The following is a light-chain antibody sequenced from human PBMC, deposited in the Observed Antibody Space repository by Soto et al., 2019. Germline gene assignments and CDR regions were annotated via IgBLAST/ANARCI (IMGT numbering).Light chain of an antibody. CDR2: AAS. V-gene: IGKV1-6*01. CDR3: LQDYNRPYT. J-gene: IGKJ2*01. Sequence: AIQMTQSPSSLSASVGGRVTITCRTSQDIRNDLGWHQQRPGKPPKVLIYAASNLQSGVPPRFSGSGSGTDFTLTISSLQPEDFATYYCLQDYNRPYTFGQGTKLEF. CDR1: QDIRND.